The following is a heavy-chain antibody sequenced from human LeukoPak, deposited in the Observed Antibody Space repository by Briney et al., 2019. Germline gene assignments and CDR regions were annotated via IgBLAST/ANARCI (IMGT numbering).Heavy chain of an antibody. CDR1: GFTFSSYS. V-gene: IGHV3-48*01. CDR3: ARASRIVGARGTLDY. Sequence: PGGSLRLSCAASGFTFSSYSMNWVRQAPGKGLEWVSYVSSSSSTIYYADSVKGRFTISRDNAKNSLYLQMNSLRAEDTAVYYCARASRIVGARGTLDYWGQGTLVTVSS. CDR2: VSSSSSTI. J-gene: IGHJ4*02. D-gene: IGHD1-26*01.